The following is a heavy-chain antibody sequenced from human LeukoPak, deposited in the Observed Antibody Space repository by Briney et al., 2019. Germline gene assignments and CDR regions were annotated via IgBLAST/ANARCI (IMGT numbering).Heavy chain of an antibody. V-gene: IGHV3-7*01. Sequence: GGSLRLSCVASGFTFGKYWMSWVRQAPGKGLEWVANIKLDGSEKNYVDSVKGRFTISRDNTKNSLYLQMNSLRDEDTAVYYCAREGHYYDSSGYYFWGQGTLVTVSS. CDR3: AREGHYYDSSGYYF. J-gene: IGHJ4*02. CDR2: IKLDGSEK. D-gene: IGHD3-22*01. CDR1: GFTFGKYW.